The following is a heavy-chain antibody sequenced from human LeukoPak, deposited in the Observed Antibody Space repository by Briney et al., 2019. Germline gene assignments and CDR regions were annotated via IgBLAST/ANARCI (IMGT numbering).Heavy chain of an antibody. J-gene: IGHJ4*02. CDR3: ARGYSSSSPLDY. V-gene: IGHV3-72*01. Sequence: GGSLRLSCAASGFTFSDHYMDWVRQAPGKGLEWVARSRNKANSYTTEYPASVKGRFTISRDASKNSLYLQMNSLRSEDTAVYYCARGYSSSSPLDYWGQGTLVTVSS. CDR2: SRNKANSYTT. D-gene: IGHD6-6*01. CDR1: GFTFSDHY.